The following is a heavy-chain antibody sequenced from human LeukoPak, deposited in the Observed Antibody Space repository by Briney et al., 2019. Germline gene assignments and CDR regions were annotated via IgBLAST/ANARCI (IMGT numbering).Heavy chain of an antibody. V-gene: IGHV3-30*18. Sequence: GGSLRLSCAASGFTFSSYGMHWVRQAPGKGLEWVAVISYDGSNKYYADSVKGRFTISRDNSKNTLYLQMNSLRADDTAVYHCAKDHYTSGWPGTIDYWGQGNLVTVSS. CDR3: AKDHYTSGWPGTIDY. CDR1: GFTFSSYG. D-gene: IGHD6-19*01. CDR2: ISYDGSNK. J-gene: IGHJ4*02.